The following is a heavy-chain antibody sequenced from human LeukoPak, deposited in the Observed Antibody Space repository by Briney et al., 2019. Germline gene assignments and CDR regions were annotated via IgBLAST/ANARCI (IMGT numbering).Heavy chain of an antibody. CDR1: GFTFSNAW. V-gene: IGHV3-74*01. CDR2: IKSDGSIT. J-gene: IGHJ4*02. CDR3: ARLVATAGAPYFDY. Sequence: PGGSLRLSCAASGFTFSNAWMTWVRQAPGKGLVWVSRIKSDGSITNYADSVKGRFTISRDNAKNTLYLQMNSLRAEDTAVYYCARLVATAGAPYFDYWGQGTLVTVSS. D-gene: IGHD5-12*01.